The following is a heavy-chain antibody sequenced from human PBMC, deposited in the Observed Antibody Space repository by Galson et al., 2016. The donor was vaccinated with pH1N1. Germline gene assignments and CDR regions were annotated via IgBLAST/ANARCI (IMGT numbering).Heavy chain of an antibody. J-gene: IGHJ6*03. CDR3: ARVFPPLPAASISMLRGVMRSYHYHMDV. D-gene: IGHD3-10*01. V-gene: IGHV4-4*07. CDR2: IDASGNT. Sequence: SETLSLTCSVSGGSISSYYWKWIRQPAGKGLEWIGRIDASGNTKYNPSLASRVIMSVDTSTKQFSLRLRSVTAADTAVYYCARVFPPLPAASISMLRGVMRSYHYHMDVWGKGTAVTVSS. CDR1: GGSISSYY.